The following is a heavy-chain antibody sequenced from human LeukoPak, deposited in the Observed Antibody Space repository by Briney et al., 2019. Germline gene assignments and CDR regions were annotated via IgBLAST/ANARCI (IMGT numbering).Heavy chain of an antibody. CDR3: ARGARGTNDQFAY. CDR2: INPNSGGT. D-gene: IGHD1-1*01. V-gene: IGHV1-2*02. Sequence: GASVKVSCKASGYTFTSYGISWVRQAPGQGLEWMGWINPNSGGTNYAQKFQGRVTMTRDTSISTAYMELSKLRSDDTAVYYCARGARGTNDQFAYWGQGTLVTVSS. J-gene: IGHJ4*02. CDR1: GYTFTSYG.